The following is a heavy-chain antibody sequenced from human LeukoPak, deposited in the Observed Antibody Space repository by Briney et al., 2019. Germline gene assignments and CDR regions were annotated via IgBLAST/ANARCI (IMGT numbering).Heavy chain of an antibody. Sequence: PSETLSLTCTVSSGSVNIGASYWGWVRQSPGVGLEWIGEINHSGSTNYNPSLKSRVTISVDTSKNQFSLKLSSVTAADTAVYYCARRDSGSDSGWFDPWGQGTLVTVSS. D-gene: IGHD1-26*01. CDR1: SGSVNIGASY. CDR2: INHSGST. J-gene: IGHJ5*02. V-gene: IGHV4-34*01. CDR3: ARRDSGSDSGWFDP.